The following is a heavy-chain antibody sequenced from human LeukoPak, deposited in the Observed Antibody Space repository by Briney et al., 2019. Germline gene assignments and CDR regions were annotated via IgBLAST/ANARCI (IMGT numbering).Heavy chain of an antibody. V-gene: IGHV3-21*01. CDR1: GFTPSSYN. CDR3: ARSYSSTWYFDY. J-gene: IGHJ4*02. CDR2: ISYRSSDI. Sequence: GGSLRLSCAASGFTPSSYNMKWVRQAPGKGLEWVSSISYRSSDIEYADSVKGRFTISRDNAKQSLYLQMNSLRAEDTAVYYCARSYSSTWYFDYWGQGTLVTVSS. D-gene: IGHD6-13*01.